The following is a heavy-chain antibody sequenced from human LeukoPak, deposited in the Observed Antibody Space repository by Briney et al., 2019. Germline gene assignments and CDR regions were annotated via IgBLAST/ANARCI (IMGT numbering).Heavy chain of an antibody. Sequence: GGSLRLSCEASGFTFSSYPIHWVRQAPGKGLDWVTVISHDGTNSYYADSVRGRFTISRDNSQNTLYLQMNSLRGDDTAVYYCARGHWTLGFDSTRWYWIDYWGQGTLVAVSS. CDR2: ISHDGTNS. CDR3: ARGHWTLGFDSTRWYWIDY. V-gene: IGHV3-30*14. CDR1: GFTFSSYP. D-gene: IGHD6-13*01. J-gene: IGHJ4*02.